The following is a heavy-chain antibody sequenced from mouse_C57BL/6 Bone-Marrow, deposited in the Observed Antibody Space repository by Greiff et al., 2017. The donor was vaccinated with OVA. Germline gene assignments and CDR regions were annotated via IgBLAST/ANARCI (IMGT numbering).Heavy chain of an antibody. D-gene: IGHD1-1*01. Sequence: EVQLVESGGGLVKPGGSLKLSCAASGFTFSSYAMSWVRQTPEKRLEWVATISDGGSYTYYPDNVKGRFTISRDNAKNNLYLQMSHLKSEDTAMYYCARDLDYYGSSYGYWGQGTTLTVSS. CDR2: ISDGGSYT. CDR1: GFTFSSYA. CDR3: ARDLDYYGSSYGY. J-gene: IGHJ2*01. V-gene: IGHV5-4*01.